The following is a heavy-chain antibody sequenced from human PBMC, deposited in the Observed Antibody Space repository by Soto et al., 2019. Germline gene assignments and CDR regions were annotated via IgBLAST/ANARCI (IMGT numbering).Heavy chain of an antibody. CDR3: ARDSLSALRYFDWSSSYYLDY. CDR2: ISSSSSYI. V-gene: IGHV3-21*01. J-gene: IGHJ4*02. CDR1: GFTFSSYS. D-gene: IGHD3-9*01. Sequence: GGSLRLSCAASGFTFSSYSMNWVRQAPGKGLEWVSSISSSSSYIYYADSVKGRFTISRDNAKNSLYLQMNSLRAEDTAVYYCARDSLSALRYFDWSSSYYLDYWGQGTLVTVSS.